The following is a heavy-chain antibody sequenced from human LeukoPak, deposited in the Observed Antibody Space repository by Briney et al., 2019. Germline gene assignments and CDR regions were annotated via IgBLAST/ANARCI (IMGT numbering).Heavy chain of an antibody. V-gene: IGHV3-74*01. J-gene: IGHJ4*02. Sequence: PGGSLRLSCAASGFTFSYYWMHWVRQGPGKGLVWVSRIDSDGSSTNYADSVKGRFTISRDNVKNTLYLQMNSLTAEDTAVYYCARDAVNWGQGTLVIVSS. D-gene: IGHD6-19*01. CDR3: ARDAVN. CDR2: IDSDGSST. CDR1: GFTFSYYW.